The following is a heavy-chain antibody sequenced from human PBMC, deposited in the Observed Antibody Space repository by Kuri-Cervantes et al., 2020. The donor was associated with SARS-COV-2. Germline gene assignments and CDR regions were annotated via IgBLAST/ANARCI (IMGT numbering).Heavy chain of an antibody. CDR1: GFTFSSYA. D-gene: IGHD6-13*01. J-gene: IGHJ4*02. Sequence: GESLKISCAASGFTFSSYAMHWVRQAPGKGLEWVAVISYDGSNRYYADSVKGRFTISRDNSKNTLYLQMNSLRAEDTAVYYCARELGSWPFDYWGQRTLVTVSS. CDR2: ISYDGSNR. CDR3: ARELGSWPFDY. V-gene: IGHV3-30-3*01.